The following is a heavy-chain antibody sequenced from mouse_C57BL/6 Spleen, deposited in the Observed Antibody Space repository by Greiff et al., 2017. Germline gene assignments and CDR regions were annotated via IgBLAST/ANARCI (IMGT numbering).Heavy chain of an antibody. Sequence: EVQLQQSGTVLARPGASVKMSCKTSGYTFTSYWMHWVKQRPGQGLEWIGAIYPGNSDTSYNQKFKGKAKLTAVTSASTAYMELSSLTNEDSAVYYCTRGYGSSYVDAMDYWGQGTSVTVSS. J-gene: IGHJ4*01. CDR2: IYPGNSDT. V-gene: IGHV1-5*01. CDR3: TRGYGSSYVDAMDY. D-gene: IGHD1-1*01. CDR1: GYTFTSYW.